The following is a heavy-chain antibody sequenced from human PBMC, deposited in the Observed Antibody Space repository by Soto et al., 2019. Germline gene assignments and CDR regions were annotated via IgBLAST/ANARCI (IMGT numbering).Heavy chain of an antibody. CDR2: ISYDGSNK. Sequence: PGGSLRLSCAASGFTFSSYGMHWVRQAPGKGLEWVAVISYDGSNKYYADSVKGRFTISRDNSKNTLYLQMNSLRAEDTAVYYCAKVSLDGGGGSRVRQRFDYWGQGALVTVPS. D-gene: IGHD2-15*01. J-gene: IGHJ4*02. CDR3: AKVSLDGGGGSRVRQRFDY. V-gene: IGHV3-30*18. CDR1: GFTFSSYG.